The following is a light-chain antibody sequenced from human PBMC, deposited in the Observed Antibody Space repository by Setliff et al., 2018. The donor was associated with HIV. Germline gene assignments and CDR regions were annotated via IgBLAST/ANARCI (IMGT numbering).Light chain of an antibody. CDR1: RSDVGAYKY. CDR2: ESS. V-gene: IGLV2-14*01. CDR3: SSYTSSDTLV. Sequence: QSALTQPASVSGSPGQSITISCTGTRSDVGAYKYVSWYQHYPGKAPKLMIYESSNRPSGVSTRFSGSKSGNTASLTISGLQPEDEAEYYCSSYTSSDTLVFGGGTKGTVL. J-gene: IGLJ3*02.